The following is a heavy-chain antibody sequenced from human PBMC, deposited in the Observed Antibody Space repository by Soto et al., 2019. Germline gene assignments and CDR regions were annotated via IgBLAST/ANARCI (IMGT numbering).Heavy chain of an antibody. Sequence: EVQLVESGGGLVQPGRSLRLSCVASGFTFDDNAMHWVRQAPGKGLEWVSSVGWNSGSIGYADSVKGRFTISRDNAKNSLYLQMNSLRAEDTALYYCAKDIGYSYGPYYFDYWGQGTLVTVSS. CDR2: VGWNSGSI. CDR1: GFTFDDNA. V-gene: IGHV3-9*01. CDR3: AKDIGYSYGPYYFDY. J-gene: IGHJ4*02. D-gene: IGHD5-18*01.